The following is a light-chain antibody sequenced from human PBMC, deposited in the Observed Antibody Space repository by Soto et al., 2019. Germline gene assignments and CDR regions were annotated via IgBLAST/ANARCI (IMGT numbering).Light chain of an antibody. CDR1: SSDVGSYNR. V-gene: IGLV2-18*01. Sequence: SALTQPPSVSGSPGQSVTISCTGTSSDVGSYNRVSWYQQPPGTAPKLMIYEVSNRPSGVPDRFSGSKSGNTASLTISGLQAEDEADYYCSLYTSSSVVFGGGTKLTVL. CDR2: EVS. J-gene: IGLJ2*01. CDR3: SLYTSSSVV.